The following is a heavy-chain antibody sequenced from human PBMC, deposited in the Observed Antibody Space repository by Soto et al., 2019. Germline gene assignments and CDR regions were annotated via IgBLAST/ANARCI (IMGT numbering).Heavy chain of an antibody. Sequence: VHLMESGGGLVKPGGSLRLSCAGSGFTFSDYYITWIRRAPGKGLEWVSYINTLSSAIYYADSVKGRFTISRDNAKNSVYLQMNSLRAEDTAVYYCARRLQWQLRPLDSWGRGTLVTVSS. V-gene: IGHV3-11*01. D-gene: IGHD6-19*01. CDR1: GFTFSDYY. CDR2: INTLSSAI. CDR3: ARRLQWQLRPLDS. J-gene: IGHJ4*02.